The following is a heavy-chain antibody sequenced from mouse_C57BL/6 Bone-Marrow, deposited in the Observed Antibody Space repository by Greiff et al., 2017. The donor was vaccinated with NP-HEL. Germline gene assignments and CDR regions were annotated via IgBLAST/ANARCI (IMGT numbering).Heavy chain of an antibody. CDR3: ARGWLLPWYFDV. V-gene: IGHV5-17*01. CDR1: GFTFSDYG. CDR2: ISSGSSTI. D-gene: IGHD2-3*01. J-gene: IGHJ1*03. Sequence: EVKLVESGGGLVKPGGSLKLSCAASGFTFSDYGMHWVRQAPEKGLEWVAYISSGSSTIYYADTVKGRFTISRDNAKNTLFLQMTSLRSEDTAMYYCARGWLLPWYFDVWGTGTTVTVSS.